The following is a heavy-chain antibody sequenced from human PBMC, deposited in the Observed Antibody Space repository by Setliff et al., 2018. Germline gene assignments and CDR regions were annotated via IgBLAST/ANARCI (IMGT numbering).Heavy chain of an antibody. D-gene: IGHD2-21*02. Sequence: PGGSLRLSCEASGFTFTSYWMSWVRQAPGKGLEWVANIKQDGSEKYYVDSVKGRFTISRDNSENTLYLQMNSLRAEDTAVYYCARNWATAQHYYYGMDVWGQGTTVTVSS. V-gene: IGHV3-7*01. CDR1: GFTFTSYW. CDR2: IKQDGSEK. J-gene: IGHJ6*02. CDR3: ARNWATAQHYYYGMDV.